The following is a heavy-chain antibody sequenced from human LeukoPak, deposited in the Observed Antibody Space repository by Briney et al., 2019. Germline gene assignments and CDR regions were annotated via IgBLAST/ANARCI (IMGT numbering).Heavy chain of an antibody. V-gene: IGHV1-8*01. Sequence: VASVKVSCKASGYTFTSYDINWVRQATGQGLEWMGWMNPNSGNTGYAQKFQGRVTMTRNTSISTAYMELSSLRTEDTALYYCVKDSGIASLFQHWGQGTLVTVSS. CDR1: GYTFTSYD. CDR2: MNPNSGNT. D-gene: IGHD6-13*01. J-gene: IGHJ1*01. CDR3: VKDSGIASLFQH.